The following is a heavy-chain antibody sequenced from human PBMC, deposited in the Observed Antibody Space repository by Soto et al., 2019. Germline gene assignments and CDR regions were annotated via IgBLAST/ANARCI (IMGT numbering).Heavy chain of an antibody. CDR3: ARVVVPAAIIVSWFDP. CDR1: GGTFSSYA. J-gene: IGHJ5*02. D-gene: IGHD2-2*02. CDR2: SIPIFGTA. Sequence: QVQLVQSGAEVKKPGSSVKVSCKASGGTFSSYAISWVRQAPGQGLEWMGGSIPIFGTANYAQKFQGRVTITADESTSTAYMELSSLRSEDTAVYYCARVVVPAAIIVSWFDPWGQGTLVTVSS. V-gene: IGHV1-69*01.